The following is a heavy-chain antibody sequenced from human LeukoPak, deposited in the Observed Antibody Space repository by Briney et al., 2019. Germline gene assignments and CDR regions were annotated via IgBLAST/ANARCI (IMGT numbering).Heavy chain of an antibody. CDR2: IIPIFGTA. CDR3: ARGGTAAPWWFDP. J-gene: IGHJ5*02. D-gene: IGHD6-13*01. Sequence: SVRVSCQASGGTFSSYAIRWVRQAPGQGLEWMGGIIPIFGTANCAQKFESRVTFTTDESTSTAYMELSSLRSEDTAVYCCARGGTAAPWWFDPWGQGTLVTVSS. V-gene: IGHV1-69*05. CDR1: GGTFSSYA.